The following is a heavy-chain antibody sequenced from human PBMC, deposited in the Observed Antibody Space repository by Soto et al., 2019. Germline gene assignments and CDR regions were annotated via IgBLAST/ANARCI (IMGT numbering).Heavy chain of an antibody. J-gene: IGHJ4*02. D-gene: IGHD5-12*01. CDR3: AGNIVATISSFDY. CDR2: INHSGST. V-gene: IGHV4-34*01. CDR1: GESFSGYY. Sequence: SETLSLTCAVYGESFSGYYWSWIRQPPGKGLEWIGEINHSGSTNYNPSLKSRVTMSVDTSKNQFSLKLSSVTAAVTAVYYCAGNIVATISSFDYWGQGTLVTVSS.